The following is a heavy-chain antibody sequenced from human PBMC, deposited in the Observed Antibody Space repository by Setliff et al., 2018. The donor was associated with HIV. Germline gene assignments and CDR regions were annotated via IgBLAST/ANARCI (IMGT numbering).Heavy chain of an antibody. CDR3: ARVRRDGNSFDD. V-gene: IGHV4-38-2*01. D-gene: IGHD4-4*01. CDR1: GYSISSGYY. Sequence: SETLSLTCAVSGYSISSGYYWGWIRQPPGKGLEWIGTLHHTGSSYYNPSLKSRVTITVDTSKNQFSLKVNSVTATDTAVYYCARVRRDGNSFDDWGQGTLVTVSS. J-gene: IGHJ4*02. CDR2: LHHTGSS.